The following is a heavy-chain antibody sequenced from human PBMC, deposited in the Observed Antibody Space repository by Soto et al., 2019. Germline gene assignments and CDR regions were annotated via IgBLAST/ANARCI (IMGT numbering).Heavy chain of an antibody. CDR2: INAGNGNT. J-gene: IGHJ6*02. V-gene: IGHV1-3*01. CDR1: GYTFTSYA. D-gene: IGHD3-16*01. CDR3: AGGQVLDYYYYGMDV. Sequence: VASVKVSCKASGYTFTSYAMHWVSQAPGQRLEWMGWINAGNGNTKYSQKFQGRVTITRDTSASTAYMELSSLRSEDTAVYYCAGGQVLDYYYYGMDVWGQGTTVTVSS.